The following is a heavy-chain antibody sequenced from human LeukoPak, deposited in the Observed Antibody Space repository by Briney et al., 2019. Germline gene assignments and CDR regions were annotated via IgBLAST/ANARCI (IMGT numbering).Heavy chain of an antibody. V-gene: IGHV3-9*01. CDR2: ISWNSGSI. CDR1: GFTFDDYA. CDR3: AKDYYYDSSGYFDY. D-gene: IGHD3-22*01. J-gene: IGHJ4*02. Sequence: HPGGSLRLSCAASGFTFDDYAMHWVRQAPGKGLEWVSGISWNSGSIGYADSVKGRFTISRDNAKNSLYLQMNSLRAEGTALYYCAKDYYYDSSGYFDYWGQGTLVAVSS.